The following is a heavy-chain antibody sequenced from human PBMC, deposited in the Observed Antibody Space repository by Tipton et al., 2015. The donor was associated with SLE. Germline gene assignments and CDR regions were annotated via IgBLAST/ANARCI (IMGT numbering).Heavy chain of an antibody. Sequence: LRLSCAVYGGSFSGYYWSWIRQPPGKGLEWIGEINHSGSTNYNPSLKSRVTISVDTSKNQFSLKLSSVTAADTAVYYCARGRNWRVGATAVWYFDLWGRGTLVTVSS. CDR3: ARGRNWRVGATAVWYFDL. CDR2: INHSGST. CDR1: GGSFSGYY. V-gene: IGHV4-34*01. J-gene: IGHJ2*01. D-gene: IGHD1-26*01.